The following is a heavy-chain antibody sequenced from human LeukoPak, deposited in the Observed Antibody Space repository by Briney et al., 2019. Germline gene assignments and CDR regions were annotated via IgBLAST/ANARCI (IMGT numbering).Heavy chain of an antibody. V-gene: IGHV3-23*01. CDR1: GFSVSSFG. J-gene: IGHJ4*02. CDR3: AQGFSSGWYPY. CDR2: ISLNGETT. D-gene: IGHD6-19*01. Sequence: PGGSLRLSCAVSGFSVSSFGMSWVRQAPGKGLEWISAISLNGETTWYADSVKGRFIISRNNSKNTLYLQLTSLRAEDTAVYYCAQGFSSGWYPYWGQGSLVSVSS.